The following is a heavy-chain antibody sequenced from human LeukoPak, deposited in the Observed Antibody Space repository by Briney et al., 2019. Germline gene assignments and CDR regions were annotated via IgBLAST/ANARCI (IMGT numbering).Heavy chain of an antibody. CDR1: GFTFSSYA. D-gene: IGHD3-10*01. CDR2: ISGSGGST. CDR3: AKDQLYNKGSSDY. V-gene: IGHV3-23*01. J-gene: IGHJ4*02. Sequence: GGSLRLSCAASGFTFSSYAISWVRQAPGKGLEWVSAISGSGGSTYYADSVKGRFTISRDNSKNTLYLQMNSLRAEDTAVYYCAKDQLYNKGSSDYWGQGTLVTVSS.